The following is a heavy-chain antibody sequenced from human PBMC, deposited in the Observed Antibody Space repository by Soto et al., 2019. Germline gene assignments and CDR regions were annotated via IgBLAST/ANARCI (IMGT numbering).Heavy chain of an antibody. Sequence: HPGGSPRLSPRASGFTFGDYPMSWVRQAPGKGLERLGFIRSKAYGGTTEYAASVEGRFTISRDDSKRIAYRQMNSLKTEDTAVYYCARESGPFGESGAFDIWGQVTMVTVSS. V-gene: IGHV3-49*04. CDR1: GFTFGDYP. D-gene: IGHD3-10*01. J-gene: IGHJ3*02. CDR2: IRSKAYGGTT. CDR3: ARESGPFGESGAFDI.